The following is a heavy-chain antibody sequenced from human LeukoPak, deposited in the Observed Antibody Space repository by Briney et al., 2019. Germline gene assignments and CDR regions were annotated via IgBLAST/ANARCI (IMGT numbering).Heavy chain of an antibody. D-gene: IGHD2-15*01. Sequence: GGSLRLSCAASGFTFSSYAMSWVRQAPGKGLEWVSAISGSGGSTYYADSVKGRFTISRDNSKNTLYLQMNSLRAEDTAVYYCAKDYESGDIVVVVAAFDYFDYWGQGALVTVSS. CDR3: AKDYESGDIVVVVAAFDYFDY. CDR2: ISGSGGST. CDR1: GFTFSSYA. J-gene: IGHJ4*02. V-gene: IGHV3-23*01.